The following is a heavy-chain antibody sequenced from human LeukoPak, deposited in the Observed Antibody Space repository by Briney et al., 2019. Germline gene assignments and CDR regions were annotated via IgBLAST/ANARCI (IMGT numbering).Heavy chain of an antibody. CDR1: GFTFSSFA. D-gene: IGHD2-2*03. J-gene: IGHJ4*02. V-gene: IGHV3-23*01. CDR3: AKHGYCSGISCFFDF. CDR2: ISGSGAST. Sequence: GGSLRLSCAASGFTFSSFAMTWVRQAPGKGLEWVSVISGSGASTYYADSVKGRFTISRDNSKNTLYLHMNSLRAEDTAVYYCAKHGYCSGISCFFDFWGQGTLVTVSS.